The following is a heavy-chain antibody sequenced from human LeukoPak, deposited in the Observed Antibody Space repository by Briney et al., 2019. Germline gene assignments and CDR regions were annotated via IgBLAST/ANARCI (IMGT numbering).Heavy chain of an antibody. Sequence: ASVKVSCKVSGHTLTELSMHWVRQAPGKGLEWMGGFDPEDGETIYAQKFQGRVTMTEDTSTDTAYMELSSLRSEDTAVYYCATTAGDYGDRLRYDYWGQGTLVTVSS. CDR2: FDPEDGET. V-gene: IGHV1-24*01. CDR3: ATTAGDYGDRLRYDY. CDR1: GHTLTELS. D-gene: IGHD4-17*01. J-gene: IGHJ4*02.